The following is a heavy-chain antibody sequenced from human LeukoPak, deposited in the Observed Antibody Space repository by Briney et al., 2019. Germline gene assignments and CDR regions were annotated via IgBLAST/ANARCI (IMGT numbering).Heavy chain of an antibody. CDR3: ASLRTTTVPFDY. CDR1: GGSISSGGYY. CDR2: IYYSGST. D-gene: IGHD4-17*01. J-gene: IGHJ4*02. V-gene: IGHV4-31*03. Sequence: SQTLSLTCTVSGGSISSGGYYWSWIRQHPGKGLEWIEYIYYSGSTYYNPSLKSRVTISVDTSKNQFSLKLSSVTAADTAVYYCASLRTTTVPFDYWGQGTLVTVSS.